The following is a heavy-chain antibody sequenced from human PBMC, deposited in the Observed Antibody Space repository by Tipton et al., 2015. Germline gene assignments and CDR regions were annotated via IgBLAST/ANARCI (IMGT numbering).Heavy chain of an antibody. V-gene: IGHV4-39*07. CDR2: VHYSGST. Sequence: TLSLTCTVSGGSISSSSYYWGWIRQPPGKGLEWIGSVHYSGSTYYNPSLKSRVSISVDTAKKQFSLKLASVTAADTAMYYCARTRYCFGTTCHEDYFYGMDVWGQGTMVTVS. CDR3: ARTRYCFGTTCHEDYFYGMDV. D-gene: IGHD2-2*01. J-gene: IGHJ6*02. CDR1: GGSISSSSYY.